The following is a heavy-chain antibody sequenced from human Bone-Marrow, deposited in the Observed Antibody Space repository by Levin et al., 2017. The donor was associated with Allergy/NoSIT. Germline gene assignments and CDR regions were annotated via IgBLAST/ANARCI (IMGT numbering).Heavy chain of an antibody. CDR2: INARSGGT. Sequence: EASVKVSCKASGYTFTAYYTHWVRQAPGQGLEWMGWINARSGGTNYAQKFRGRVTMTSDTSLSTAYMELTRLTSDDTAVYYCARDISHYYYSMDVWGQGTTVIVSS. CDR3: ARDISHYYYSMDV. D-gene: IGHD2/OR15-2a*01. V-gene: IGHV1-2*02. J-gene: IGHJ6*02. CDR1: GYTFTAYY.